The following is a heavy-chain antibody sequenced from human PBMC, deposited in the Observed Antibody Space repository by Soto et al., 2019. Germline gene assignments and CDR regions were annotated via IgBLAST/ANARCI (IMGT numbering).Heavy chain of an antibody. CDR3: ARNPSHLCSSISCHAFDI. CDR1: GDSIRGYHYY. Sequence: SETLSLTCSVSGDSIRGYHYYWGWIRQAPGKGLEWIASLYNGAGNTYYNPSLKSRVTIAVDTSKNQFSLKLTSVTAADTAVYYCARNPSHLCSSISCHAFDIWGQGTMVTVSS. J-gene: IGHJ3*02. CDR2: LYNGAGNT. V-gene: IGHV4-39*07. D-gene: IGHD2-2*01.